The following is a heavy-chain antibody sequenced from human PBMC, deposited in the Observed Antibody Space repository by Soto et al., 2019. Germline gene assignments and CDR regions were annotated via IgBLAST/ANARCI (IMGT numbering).Heavy chain of an antibody. J-gene: IGHJ4*02. CDR3: AREGVDRHYDY. D-gene: IGHD3-16*01. V-gene: IGHV1-2*02. CDR1: GYTFTSYY. Sequence: GSVKFSCKASGYTFTSYYMHWVRQAPGQGLEWMGWINPNSGGTNYAQKFQGRVTMTRDTSISTAYMELSRLRSDDTAVYYCAREGVDRHYDYWGQGTLVTVSS. CDR2: INPNSGGT.